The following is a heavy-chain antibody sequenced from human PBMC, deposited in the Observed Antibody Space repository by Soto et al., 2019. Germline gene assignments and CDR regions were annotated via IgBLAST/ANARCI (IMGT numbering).Heavy chain of an antibody. D-gene: IGHD2-2*01. Sequence: GGSLRLSCAASGFTFSDHAMSWVRQAPGKGLEWVSAISGSGGSTYYADSVKGRFTISRDNSKNTLYLQMNSLRAEDTAVYYCAKDRLPAAMFDYWGQGTLVTVSS. CDR1: GFTFSDHA. J-gene: IGHJ4*02. CDR2: ISGSGGST. CDR3: AKDRLPAAMFDY. V-gene: IGHV3-23*01.